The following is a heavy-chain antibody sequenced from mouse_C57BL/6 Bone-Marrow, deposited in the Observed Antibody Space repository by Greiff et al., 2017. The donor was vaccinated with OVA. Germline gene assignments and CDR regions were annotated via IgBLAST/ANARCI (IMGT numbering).Heavy chain of an antibody. J-gene: IGHJ1*03. Sequence: VQLQQPGAELVRPGSSVKLSCKASGYTFTSYWMDWVKQRPGQGLEWIGNIYPSDSETHYNQKFKDKATLTVDKSSSTAYMQLSSLTSEDSAVYYCARGRYYGRYFDVWGTGTTVTVSS. V-gene: IGHV1-61*01. CDR3: ARGRYYGRYFDV. D-gene: IGHD1-1*01. CDR2: IYPSDSET. CDR1: GYTFTSYW.